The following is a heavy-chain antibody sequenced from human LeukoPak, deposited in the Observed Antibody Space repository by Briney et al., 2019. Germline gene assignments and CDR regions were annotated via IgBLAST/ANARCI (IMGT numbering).Heavy chain of an antibody. CDR2: ISSSVSTK. CDR1: VFTFSSYE. CDR3: ERDGDLAPDVPFDY. V-gene: IGHV3-48*03. Sequence: GGSLRLSCAASVFTFSSYEMNWVRQAPGKGLEWVSYISSSVSTKYYVDSVKGRFTISRDNAKNSLYLQMNSLRAEDTAVYYCERDGDLAPDVPFDYWGQGTLVTVSS. D-gene: IGHD7-27*01. J-gene: IGHJ4*02.